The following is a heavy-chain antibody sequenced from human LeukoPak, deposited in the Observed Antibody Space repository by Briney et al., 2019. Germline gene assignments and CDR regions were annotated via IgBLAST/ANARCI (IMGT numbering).Heavy chain of an antibody. V-gene: IGHV3-7*01. CDR1: GFSFSNYW. J-gene: IGHJ4*02. CDR3: AGGAGWTIDY. Sequence: GGSLRLSCAASGFSFSNYWMNWVRQAPGKGLEWVAIIKQDGSEKLYVDSVKGRFTISRDNAKNTLYPQMNSLRAEDTAVYYCAGGAGWTIDYWGPGTLVTVSS. D-gene: IGHD2-15*01. CDR2: IKQDGSEK.